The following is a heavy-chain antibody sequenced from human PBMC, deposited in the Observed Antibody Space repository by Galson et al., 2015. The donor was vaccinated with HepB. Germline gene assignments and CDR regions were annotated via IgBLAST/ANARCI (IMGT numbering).Heavy chain of an antibody. V-gene: IGHV3-11*01. CDR2: ISSSGSTR. D-gene: IGHD6-6*01. CDR1: GFTFSDYD. CDR3: VRRVAARGSPFDY. Sequence: SLRLSCAVSGFTFSDYDMSWIRQAPGKGLEWVSYISSSGSTRYYADSVKGRFTISRDNAKNSLYLQMNSLRAEDTAGYYCVRRVAARGSPFDYWGQGTLVHVAS. J-gene: IGHJ4*02.